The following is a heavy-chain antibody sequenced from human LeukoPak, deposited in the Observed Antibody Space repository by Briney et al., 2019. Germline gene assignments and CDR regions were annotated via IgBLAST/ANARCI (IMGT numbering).Heavy chain of an antibody. CDR3: AKGDTEDIVGATTGFDY. Sequence: GGSLRLSCAASGFTFSSYAMHWVRQAPGKGLEWVAVISYDGSNKYYADSVKGRFTISRDNAKNSLYLQMNGLRAEDTALYYCAKGDTEDIVGATTGFDYWGQGTLVTVSS. D-gene: IGHD1-26*01. CDR1: GFTFSSYA. CDR2: ISYDGSNK. J-gene: IGHJ4*02. V-gene: IGHV3-30-3*01.